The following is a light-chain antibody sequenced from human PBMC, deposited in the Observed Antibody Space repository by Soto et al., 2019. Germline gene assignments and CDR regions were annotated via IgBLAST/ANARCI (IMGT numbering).Light chain of an antibody. CDR2: EVT. J-gene: IGLJ2*01. CDR1: SSDVGGYKY. Sequence: QPVLTQPPSASGSPGQSVTISCTGNSSDVGGYKYVSWYQQHPGKAPKLMIFEVTTRPSGVPDRFSGSKSGNTASLTVSVLGSEDEADYYCSSYTGNSNFVVFGGGTKLTV. V-gene: IGLV2-8*01. CDR3: SSYTGNSNFVV.